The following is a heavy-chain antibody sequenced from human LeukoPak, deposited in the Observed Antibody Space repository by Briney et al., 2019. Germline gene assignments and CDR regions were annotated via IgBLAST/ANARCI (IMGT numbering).Heavy chain of an antibody. CDR1: GGSISSSSHY. J-gene: IGHJ4*02. CDR3: ARHVGEITIFD. CDR2: IYYSGST. V-gene: IGHV4-39*01. Sequence: SETLSLTCTVSGGSISSSSHYWGWIRQPPGKGLEWIGSIYYSGSTYYNPSLKSRVTISVDTSKNQFSLKLSSVTAADTAVYYCARHVGEITIFDWGQGTLVTVSS. D-gene: IGHD3-3*01.